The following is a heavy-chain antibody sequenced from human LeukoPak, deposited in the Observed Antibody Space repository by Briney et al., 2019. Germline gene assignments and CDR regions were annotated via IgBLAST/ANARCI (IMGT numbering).Heavy chain of an antibody. CDR1: GGSISSGSYY. Sequence: SETLSLTCTVSGGSISSGSYYWSWIRQPAGKGLEWIGRIYTSGSTNYNPSLKSRVTISVDTSKNQFSLKLSSVTAADTAVYHCARHMTVTYDAFDIWGQGTMVTVPS. CDR3: ARHMTVTYDAFDI. CDR2: IYTSGST. J-gene: IGHJ3*02. D-gene: IGHD3-22*01. V-gene: IGHV4-61*02.